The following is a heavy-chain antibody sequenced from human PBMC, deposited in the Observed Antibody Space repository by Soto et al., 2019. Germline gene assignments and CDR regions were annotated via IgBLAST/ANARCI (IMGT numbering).Heavy chain of an antibody. CDR1: GYTFTNYA. CDR3: ARGDYYYIHDY. D-gene: IGHD3-22*01. CDR2: INAGNGNR. J-gene: IGHJ4*02. V-gene: IGHV1-3*01. Sequence: QVKLVQSGAEVKKPGASVKVSCKASGYTFTNYAMHWVRQAPGQRLEWMGWINAGNGNRKYSQKFQGRVTITRDTSASTAYMEVSSLRSEDTAVYYCARGDYYYIHDYWGQGTLVTVSS.